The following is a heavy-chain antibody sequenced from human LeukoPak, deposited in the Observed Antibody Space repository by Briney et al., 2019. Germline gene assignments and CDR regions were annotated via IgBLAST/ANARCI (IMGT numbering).Heavy chain of an antibody. D-gene: IGHD1-26*01. V-gene: IGHV4-30-2*01. J-gene: IGHJ4*02. CDR3: ARAPPGGATVDY. CDR1: GGSISSGGYY. CDR2: IYHSGST. Sequence: PSQTLSLTCTVSGGSISSGGYYWSWIRQPPGKGLEWIGYIYHSGSTYYNPSLKSRVTISVDRSKNQFSLKLSSVTAADTAVYYCARAPPGGATVDYWGQGTLVTVSS.